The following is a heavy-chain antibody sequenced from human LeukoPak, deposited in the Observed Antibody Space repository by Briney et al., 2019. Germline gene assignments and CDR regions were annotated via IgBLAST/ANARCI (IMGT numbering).Heavy chain of an antibody. CDR3: ARGFSSGYDSVWFDP. V-gene: IGHV4-34*01. CDR1: GGSFSGYY. CDR2: INHSGST. D-gene: IGHD5-12*01. J-gene: IGHJ5*02. Sequence: SETLSLTCAVYGGSFSGYYWSWIRQPPGKGLEWSEEINHSGSTNYNPSLMSRVTISVDTSKNQFSLKLSSVTAADTAVYYCARGFSSGYDSVWFDPWGQGTLVTVSS.